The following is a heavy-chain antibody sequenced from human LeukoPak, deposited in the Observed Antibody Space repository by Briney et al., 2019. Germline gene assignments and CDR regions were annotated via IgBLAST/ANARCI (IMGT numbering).Heavy chain of an antibody. CDR3: AKGRIRPTLLIDY. D-gene: IGHD2-21*02. CDR2: ISGSGGST. V-gene: IGHV3-23*01. CDR1: GFTFSNYA. J-gene: IGHJ4*02. Sequence: GGSLRLSCAASGFTFSNYAMSWVRQAPGKGLEWVSAISGSGGSTYYADSVKGRFTISRDNSKNTLYLQMNSLRAEDTAVYYCAKGRIRPTLLIDYWGQGTLVTVSS.